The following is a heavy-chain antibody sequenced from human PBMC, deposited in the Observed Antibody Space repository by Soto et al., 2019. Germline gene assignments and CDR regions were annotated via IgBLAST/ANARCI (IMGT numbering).Heavy chain of an antibody. CDR2: IDPSDSYT. J-gene: IGHJ6*02. CDR3: AALDTAMVNYYGMDV. CDR1: GYSFTSYW. Sequence: GESLKISCKGSGYSFTSYWISWVRQMPGKGLEWMGRIDPSDSYTNYSPSFQGHVTISADKSISTAYLQWSSLKASDTAMYYCAALDTAMVNYYGMDVWGQGTTVTVS. D-gene: IGHD5-18*01. V-gene: IGHV5-10-1*01.